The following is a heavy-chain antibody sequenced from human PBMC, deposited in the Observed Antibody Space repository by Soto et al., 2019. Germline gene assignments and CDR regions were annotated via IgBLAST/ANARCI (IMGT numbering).Heavy chain of an antibody. V-gene: IGHV3-33*01. D-gene: IGHD3-10*01. CDR1: GFTLSNYG. CDR3: ARNVASSGSSRWFDT. J-gene: IGHJ5*02. Sequence: ESGGGVVQPGRSLTLSCVASGFTLSNYGMHWVRQAPGKGLEWVAVIWYDGTTTYSADSVKGRFSISRDNSKNTLSLQMSSLRAEDTAVYYCARNVASSGSSRWFDTWGQGTLVTVSS. CDR2: IWYDGTTT.